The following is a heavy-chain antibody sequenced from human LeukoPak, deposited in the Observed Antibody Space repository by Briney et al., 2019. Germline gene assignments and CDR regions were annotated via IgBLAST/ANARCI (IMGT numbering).Heavy chain of an antibody. Sequence: GGSLRLSCAASGFTFSTYAMSWVRQAPGMGLEWVSAVTGSGGITYCADSVKGRFTISRDNSQNTLYLQIDNLRVEDTAVYYCAKGVGGMDVWGQGTTVTVSS. J-gene: IGHJ6*02. V-gene: IGHV3-23*01. CDR1: GFTFSTYA. D-gene: IGHD1-26*01. CDR3: AKGVGGMDV. CDR2: VTGSGGIT.